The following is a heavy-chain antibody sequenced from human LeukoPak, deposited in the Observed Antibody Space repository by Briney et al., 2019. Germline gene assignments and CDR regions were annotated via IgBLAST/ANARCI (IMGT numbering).Heavy chain of an antibody. CDR1: GSTFSTDA. V-gene: IGHV3-30*04. CDR3: ARDEGSGWLGYYYYMDV. D-gene: IGHD6-19*01. J-gene: IGHJ6*03. CDR2: ISYDGSNK. Sequence: HPGGSLRLSCAASGSTFSTDAMHWVRQAPGKGLEWVAVISYDGSNKYYADSVKGRFTISRDNSKNTLYLQMNSLGAEDTAVYYCARDEGSGWLGYYYYMDVWGKGTTVTVSS.